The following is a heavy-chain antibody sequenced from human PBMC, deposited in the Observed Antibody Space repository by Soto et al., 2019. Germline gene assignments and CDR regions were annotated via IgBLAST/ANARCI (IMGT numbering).Heavy chain of an antibody. CDR3: ARNQPQRYCSGGTCRPAYGMDV. J-gene: IGHJ6*02. CDR1: GGSISSDSFY. CDR2: IYYSGDT. Sequence: DTLSLTCTVSGGSISSDSFYWAWIRQPPGKGLEWIGIIYYSGDTYYNPSLAGRLTMSVDTSNQFSLTLRSVTAADTALYYCARNQPQRYCSGGTCRPAYGMDVWGQGTTVTVSS. V-gene: IGHV4-39*01. D-gene: IGHD2-15*01.